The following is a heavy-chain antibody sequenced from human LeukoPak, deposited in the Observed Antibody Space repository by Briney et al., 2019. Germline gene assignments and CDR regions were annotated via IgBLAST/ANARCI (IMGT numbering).Heavy chain of an antibody. Sequence: GRSLRLSCAASGFSFSSFALHWVRQAPGKGLEWVAATSPAGNEIYYADSVKGRFTISRDNSNNTLYLQMNSLRPEDTAVYYCARVEMSIIAVFDYWGQGTLVTVSS. V-gene: IGHV3-30*01. J-gene: IGHJ4*02. CDR1: GFSFSSFA. CDR2: TSPAGNEI. D-gene: IGHD5-24*01. CDR3: ARVEMSIIAVFDY.